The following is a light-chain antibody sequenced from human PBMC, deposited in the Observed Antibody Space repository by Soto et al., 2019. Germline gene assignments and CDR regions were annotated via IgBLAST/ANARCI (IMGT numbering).Light chain of an antibody. Sequence: DIQMTQSPSTLSASVGDRVTITCRASQNIGSWLAWYQQRPGKAPKLLIYDASTLESGVPSRFSGSGSGTEFXLXIXSLXXXXFATFYCQQYNSYSLITFGGGTKVEIK. J-gene: IGKJ4*01. CDR3: QQYNSYSLIT. CDR1: QNIGSW. CDR2: DAS. V-gene: IGKV1-5*01.